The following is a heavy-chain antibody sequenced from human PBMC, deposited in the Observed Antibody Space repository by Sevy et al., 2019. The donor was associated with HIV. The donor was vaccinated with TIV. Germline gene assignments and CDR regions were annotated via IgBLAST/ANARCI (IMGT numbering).Heavy chain of an antibody. D-gene: IGHD4-17*01. CDR2: IYQDGSEK. Sequence: GGSLRLSCIASGFSFRSYWMTWVRQAPGKGLEWVANIYQDGSEKYYVDSVKGRFTISRDNTKNSLYLQINSLRAEDTAVYYCAREGSYGDYRLPYYYGMDVWGQGTTVTVSS. CDR1: GFSFRSYW. V-gene: IGHV3-7*01. CDR3: AREGSYGDYRLPYYYGMDV. J-gene: IGHJ6*02.